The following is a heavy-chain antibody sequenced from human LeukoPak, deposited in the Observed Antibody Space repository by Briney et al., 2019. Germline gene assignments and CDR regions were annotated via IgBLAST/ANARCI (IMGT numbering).Heavy chain of an antibody. Sequence: GGSLRLSCAASGFTFSSYAMSWVRQAPGKGLEWVSAISGSGGSTYYADSVKGRFTISRDNSKNTLYLQMNSLRAEDTAVYYCAKASAMIVVVSKHFDYWGQGTLDTVSS. V-gene: IGHV3-23*01. CDR3: AKASAMIVVVSKHFDY. J-gene: IGHJ4*02. CDR2: ISGSGGST. D-gene: IGHD3-22*01. CDR1: GFTFSSYA.